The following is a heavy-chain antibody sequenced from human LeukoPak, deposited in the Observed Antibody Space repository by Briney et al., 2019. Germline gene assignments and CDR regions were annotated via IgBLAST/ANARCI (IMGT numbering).Heavy chain of an antibody. CDR3: ARSPAYYYDSSGYPDY. D-gene: IGHD3-22*01. Sequence: SETLSLTCAVYGGSFSGYYWSWIRQPPGKGLEWIGEINHSGSTNYNPSLKSRVTISVDTSKSQFSLKLSSVTAADTAVYYCARSPAYYYDSSGYPDYWGQGTLVTVSS. CDR2: INHSGST. J-gene: IGHJ4*02. V-gene: IGHV4-34*01. CDR1: GGSFSGYY.